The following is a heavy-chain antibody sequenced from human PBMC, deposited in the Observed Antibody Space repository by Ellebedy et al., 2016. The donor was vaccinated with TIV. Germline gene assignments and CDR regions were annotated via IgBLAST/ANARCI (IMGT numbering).Heavy chain of an antibody. CDR3: ARDLGVAARRGRFDP. V-gene: IGHV3-23*01. J-gene: IGHJ5*02. Sequence: PGGSLRLSCAASGFTFSSHAMTWVRQAPGKGLEWVSAISGGGDSTYFADSVKGRFTISRDNAKNSLYLQMNSLRAEDTAVYYCARDLGVAARRGRFDPWGQGTLVTVSS. D-gene: IGHD6-19*01. CDR1: GFTFSSHA. CDR2: ISGGGDST.